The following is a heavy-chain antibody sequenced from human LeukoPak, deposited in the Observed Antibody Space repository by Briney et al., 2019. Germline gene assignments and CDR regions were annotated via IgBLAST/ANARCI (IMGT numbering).Heavy chain of an antibody. Sequence: SETLSLTCTVSGGSISSGSYYWSWIRQPAGKGLEWIVRIYTSGSTNYNPSLKSRVTISVDTSKNQFSLKLSSMTAADTAVYYCTTTYYYDSSGYSSFDYWGQGTLVTVSS. J-gene: IGHJ4*02. V-gene: IGHV4-61*02. CDR1: GGSISSGSYY. CDR2: IYTSGST. CDR3: TTTYYYDSSGYSSFDY. D-gene: IGHD3-22*01.